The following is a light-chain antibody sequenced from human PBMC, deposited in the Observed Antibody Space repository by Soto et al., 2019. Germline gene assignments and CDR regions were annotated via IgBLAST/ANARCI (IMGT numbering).Light chain of an antibody. CDR1: HIVLHSSNNLNY. V-gene: IGKV1-33*01. CDR2: DAS. CDR3: QQYDNLPIT. J-gene: IGKJ5*01. Sequence: DIVITQSPDSLAVSLVQRSTINFKSSHIVLHSSNNLNYLNWYQQKPGKAPKLLIYDASNLETGVPSRFSGSGSGTDFTFTISSLQPEDIATYYCQQYDNLPITFGQGTRLEIK.